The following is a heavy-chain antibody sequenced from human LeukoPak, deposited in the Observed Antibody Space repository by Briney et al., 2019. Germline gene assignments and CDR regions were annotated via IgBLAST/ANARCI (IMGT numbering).Heavy chain of an antibody. D-gene: IGHD4-17*01. J-gene: IGHJ4*02. Sequence: GGSPRLSCAASGFTFSSYSMTWVRQAPGKGLEWVSGIRNSGGVTVYADSVKGRFTISRDDSKDTLYLQMNSLRAEDTAVYYCAKSGGAWLFDYWGQGTLVTVSS. CDR3: AKSGGAWLFDY. CDR1: GFTFSSYS. CDR2: IRNSGGVT. V-gene: IGHV3-23*01.